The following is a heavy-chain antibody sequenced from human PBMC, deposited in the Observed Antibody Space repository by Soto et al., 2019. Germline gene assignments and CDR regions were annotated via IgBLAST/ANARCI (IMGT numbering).Heavy chain of an antibody. Sequence: ASVKVSCQAFGFTFTKYAVHWVRPGPGQRLYWMGWVNAGNGNTGNLHKFQGRGTLTRGTSATTAYMELSSLRSEDTAVYYCARVRMGDYYDSSGYYRNDAFDMWGQGTMVTVSS. D-gene: IGHD3-22*01. CDR2: VNAGNGNT. CDR1: GFTFTKYA. CDR3: ARVRMGDYYDSSGYYRNDAFDM. J-gene: IGHJ3*02. V-gene: IGHV1-3*01.